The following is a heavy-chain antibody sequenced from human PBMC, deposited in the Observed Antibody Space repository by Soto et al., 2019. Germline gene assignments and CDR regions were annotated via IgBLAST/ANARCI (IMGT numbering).Heavy chain of an antibody. V-gene: IGHV3-23*01. CDR2: IYAGGGTT. J-gene: IGHJ6*02. D-gene: IGHD3-3*01. Sequence: GGSLRLSCAASGFIFSNYAMFWVRQAPGKGLDWVSTIYAGGGTTHYAESVKGRFTISRDNSNNRLYLQMNSLRAEDTAVYYCARDPLNYDFWSGYRAKKYYYYGMDVWGQGTTVTVS. CDR3: ARDPLNYDFWSGYRAKKYYYYGMDV. CDR1: GFIFSNYA.